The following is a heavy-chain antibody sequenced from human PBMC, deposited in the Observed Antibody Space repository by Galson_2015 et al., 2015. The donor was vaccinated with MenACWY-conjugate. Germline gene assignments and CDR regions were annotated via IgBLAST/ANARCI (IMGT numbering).Heavy chain of an antibody. Sequence: SLTLSCAASGFTFTGYEFNWVRQAPGKGLEWLSYISKSESGSPIYYAGSVKGRFTISRYNIKKSLFLEMNSLRAGDTGVYYWARVGTWIRQYFYYMDVW. J-gene: IGHJ6*03. CDR3: ARVGTWIRQYFYYMDV. V-gene: IGHV3-48*03. D-gene: IGHD5-18*01. CDR1: GFTFTGYE. CDR2: ISKSESGSPI.